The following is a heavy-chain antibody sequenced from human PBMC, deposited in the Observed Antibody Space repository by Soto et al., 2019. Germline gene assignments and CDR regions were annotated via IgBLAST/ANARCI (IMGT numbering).Heavy chain of an antibody. V-gene: IGHV4-31*03. CDR2: IYYSGST. CDR3: ARDRVFWSGYSQEDIDYYYYGMDV. J-gene: IGHJ6*02. D-gene: IGHD3-3*01. Sequence: SETLSLTCTVSGGSISSGGYYWSWIRQHPGKGLEWIGYIYYSGSTYYNPSLKSRVTISVDTSRNQFSLKLSSVTAADTAVYYCARDRVFWSGYSQEDIDYYYYGMDVWGQGTTVTVSS. CDR1: GGSISSGGYY.